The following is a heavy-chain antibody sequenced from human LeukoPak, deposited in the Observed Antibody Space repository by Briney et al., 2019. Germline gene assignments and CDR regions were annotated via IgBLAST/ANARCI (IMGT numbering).Heavy chain of an antibody. V-gene: IGHV4-34*01. J-gene: IGHJ4*02. CDR2: INHSGST. Sequence: PSETLSLTCAVYGGSFSGYYWSWIRQPPGKGLEWIGEINHSGSTNYNPSLKSRVTISVDTSKNQFSLKLSSVTAADTAVYYCARGIRGRDLGHLDYWGQGTLVTVSS. D-gene: IGHD1-26*01. CDR1: GGSFSGYY. CDR3: ARGIRGRDLGHLDY.